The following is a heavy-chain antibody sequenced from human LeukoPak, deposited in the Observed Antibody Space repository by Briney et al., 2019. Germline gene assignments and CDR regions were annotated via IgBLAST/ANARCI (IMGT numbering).Heavy chain of an antibody. Sequence: PGGSLRLSCAVSGFTFDDYGMSWVRQAPGKGLEWVSGINWNGGSTGYADSVKGRFTISRDNAKNFLYLQMNSLRAEDTALYYCARLRDIVVVPAAIDYWGQGTLVTVSS. J-gene: IGHJ4*02. CDR2: INWNGGST. V-gene: IGHV3-20*04. CDR3: ARLRDIVVVPAAIDY. CDR1: GFTFDDYG. D-gene: IGHD2-2*02.